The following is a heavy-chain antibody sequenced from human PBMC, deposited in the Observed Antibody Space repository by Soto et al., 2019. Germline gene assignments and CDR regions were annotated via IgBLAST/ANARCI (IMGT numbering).Heavy chain of an antibody. CDR2: IYYSGST. V-gene: IGHV4-30-4*01. D-gene: IGHD5-18*01. J-gene: IGHJ4*02. Sequence: SETLSLTCTVSCGSISSGDYYWIWFLQPPGKVRDWIGYIYYSGSTYYNPSLKSRVTISVDTSNNQFSLKLSSVTAADTAVYYCARDTGYSYGPDFAYWGQGTLVTV. CDR3: ARDTGYSYGPDFAY. CDR1: CGSISSGDYY.